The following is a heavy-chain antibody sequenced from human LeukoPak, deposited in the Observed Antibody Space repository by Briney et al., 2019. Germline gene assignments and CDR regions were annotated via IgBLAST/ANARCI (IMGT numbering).Heavy chain of an antibody. D-gene: IGHD3-22*01. Sequence: SETLSLTCTVSGDSINNYYWSWFRQPPGKGLEWIGYIHYSGGTNHNPSLKSRVNISMDTSTNQFSLKLNSVTAAGTALYYCARRDTSRYYGLWGQGTLVTVSS. V-gene: IGHV4-59*08. J-gene: IGHJ4*02. CDR2: IHYSGGT. CDR1: GDSINNYY. CDR3: ARRDTSRYYGL.